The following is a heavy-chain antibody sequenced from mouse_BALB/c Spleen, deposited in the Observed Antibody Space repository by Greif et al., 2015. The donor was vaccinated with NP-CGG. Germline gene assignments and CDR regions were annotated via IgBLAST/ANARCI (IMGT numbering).Heavy chain of an antibody. CDR2: ISSGGST. V-gene: IGHV5-6-5*01. Sequence: EVQLQESGGGLVKPGGSLKLSCAASGFTFSSYAMSWVRQTPEKRLEWVASISSGGSTYYPDSVKGRFTISRDNARNILYLQMSSLRSEDTAMYYCARGGGLGQGFAYWGQGTLVTVSA. D-gene: IGHD4-1*01. CDR1: GFTFSSYA. CDR3: ARGGGLGQGFAY. J-gene: IGHJ3*01.